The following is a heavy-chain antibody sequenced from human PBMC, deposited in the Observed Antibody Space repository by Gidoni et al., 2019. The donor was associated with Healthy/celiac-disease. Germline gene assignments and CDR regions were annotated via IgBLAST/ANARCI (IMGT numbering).Heavy chain of an antibody. CDR3: ARLAAAGTPKTPNFDY. CDR1: GGSISSSSYY. D-gene: IGHD6-13*01. V-gene: IGHV4-39*01. J-gene: IGHJ4*02. Sequence: QLQLQESGPGLVKPSETLSLTCTVSGGSISSSSYYWGWIRQPPGKGLEWIGSIYYSGSTYYHPSLKSRVTISVDTSKNQFSLKLSSVTAADTAVYYCARLAAAGTPKTPNFDYWGQGTLVTVSS. CDR2: IYYSGST.